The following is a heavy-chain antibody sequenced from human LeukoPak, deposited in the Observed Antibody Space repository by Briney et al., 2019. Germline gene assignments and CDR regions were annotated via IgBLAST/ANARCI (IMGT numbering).Heavy chain of an antibody. CDR2: MNPNSGNT. Sequence: ASVKVSCKASGYTFTSYDINWVRQATGQGLEWMGWMNPNSGNTGYAQKFQGRVTMTRDMSTSTVYMELSSLRSEDTAVYYCARDRLEWLFQSDYYYMDVWGKGTTVTVSS. CDR3: ARDRLEWLFQSDYYYMDV. V-gene: IGHV1-8*01. J-gene: IGHJ6*03. D-gene: IGHD3-3*01. CDR1: GYTFTSYD.